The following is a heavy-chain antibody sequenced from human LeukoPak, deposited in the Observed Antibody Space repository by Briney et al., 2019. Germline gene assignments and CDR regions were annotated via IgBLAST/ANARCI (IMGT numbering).Heavy chain of an antibody. CDR2: IRFDEIKK. V-gene: IGHV3-30*02. J-gene: IGHJ6*04. Sequence: GGSLRFSCVASGFMFSTYGMHWVRQAPGNGLEWGAFIRFDEIKKEYAESVEGRFPIYRDNSKNTVPLQMNSLRREDTAVYYCVKDRGHLDAWGKETKVTVSS. CDR3: VKDRGHLDA. CDR1: GFMFSTYG.